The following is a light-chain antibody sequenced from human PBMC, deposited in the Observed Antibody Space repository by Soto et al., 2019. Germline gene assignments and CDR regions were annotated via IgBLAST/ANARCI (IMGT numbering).Light chain of an antibody. Sequence: QSVLTQPPSASGTPGQRVTISCSGSSSNIGSNYLYWYQQLPGTAPKLLIYRNNQRPSGVPDRFSGSKSDTSASLAISGLRSEDEADYYCAAWDDSLSGPVVFGGGTKLTV. V-gene: IGLV1-47*01. CDR1: SSNIGSNY. J-gene: IGLJ2*01. CDR3: AAWDDSLSGPVV. CDR2: RNN.